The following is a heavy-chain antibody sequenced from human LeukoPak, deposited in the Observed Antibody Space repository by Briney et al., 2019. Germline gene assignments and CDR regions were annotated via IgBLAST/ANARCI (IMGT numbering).Heavy chain of an antibody. V-gene: IGHV1-24*01. Sequence: SVKVSCKVYGYTLTELSMHWERHAPGKGLEWMGGFDPEDGETIYAQKFQGRVTMTEDTSTDTAYMELSSLGSEDTAVYYCAAVSGTTTLVYYYYTDVWGKGTTVTVSS. CDR2: FDPEDGET. D-gene: IGHD1-1*01. J-gene: IGHJ6*03. CDR1: GYTLTELS. CDR3: AAVSGTTTLVYYYYTDV.